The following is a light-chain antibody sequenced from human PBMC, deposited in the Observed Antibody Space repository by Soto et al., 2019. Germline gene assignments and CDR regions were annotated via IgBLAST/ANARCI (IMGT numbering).Light chain of an antibody. V-gene: IGKV1-5*01. Sequence: DIQVTQSPPTLSASVGDRVTITCRASQTISTWMAWYQQKPGKAPKLLIYDASTVQSGVPSRFSGSGSGTEFTLTISSLQPDDSATYYCQHYSLYSPWTFGQGTKVDIK. J-gene: IGKJ1*01. CDR1: QTISTW. CDR2: DAS. CDR3: QHYSLYSPWT.